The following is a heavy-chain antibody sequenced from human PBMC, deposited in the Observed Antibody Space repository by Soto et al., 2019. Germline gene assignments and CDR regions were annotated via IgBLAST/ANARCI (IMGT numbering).Heavy chain of an antibody. V-gene: IGHV4-30-4*01. CDR2: IYYSGST. CDR3: ARDGGELAYCGGDCPYWYFDL. CDR1: GGFISSGDYY. J-gene: IGHJ2*01. Sequence: QVQLQESGPGLVKPSETLSLTCTVSGGFISSGDYYWSWIRQPPGKGLEWIGYIYYSGSTYYNPSLGSGVKMEVDTSQIPFSRKLSDVTAADTAVYYCARDGGELAYCGGDCPYWYFDLWGRGTLVTVSS. D-gene: IGHD2-21*02.